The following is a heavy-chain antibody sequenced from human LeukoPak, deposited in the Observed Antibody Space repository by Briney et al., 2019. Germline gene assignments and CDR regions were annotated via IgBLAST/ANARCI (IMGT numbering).Heavy chain of an antibody. D-gene: IGHD2-2*02. J-gene: IGHJ4*02. Sequence: SGGSLRLSCAASGFTFSIYGMHWVRQAPGKGLEWVAFIRYVGSNKYYADSVKGRFTISRDNSKNTLYLQMNSLRAEDTAVYYCAKDYCSSTSCYNNYFDYWGQGTLVTVSS. V-gene: IGHV3-30*02. CDR3: AKDYCSSTSCYNNYFDY. CDR2: IRYVGSNK. CDR1: GFTFSIYG.